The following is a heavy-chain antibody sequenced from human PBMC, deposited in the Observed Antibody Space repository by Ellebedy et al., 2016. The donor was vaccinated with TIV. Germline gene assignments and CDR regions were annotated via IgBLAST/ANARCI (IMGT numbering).Heavy chain of an antibody. CDR1: GYTFTGYY. J-gene: IGHJ4*02. Sequence: ASVKVSXXASGYTFTGYYMHWVRQAPGQGLEWMGWINPNSGGTNYAQKFQGWVTMTRDTSISTAYMELSRLRSDDTAVYYCARDRITYYYDSSGLIFDYWGQGTLVTVSS. V-gene: IGHV1-2*04. CDR3: ARDRITYYYDSSGLIFDY. D-gene: IGHD3-22*01. CDR2: INPNSGGT.